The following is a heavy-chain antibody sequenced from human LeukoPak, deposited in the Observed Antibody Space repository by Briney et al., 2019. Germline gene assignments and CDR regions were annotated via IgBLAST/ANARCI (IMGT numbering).Heavy chain of an antibody. J-gene: IGHJ4*02. Sequence: SGGSLRLSCAASGFTFDDFALHWVRQAPGKGLEWVSGISWNSGDIGYADSVKGRFTISRDNAKNSLYLQMNSLRAEDTAVYYCAKGGRWDVTPFDYWGQGTLVTVSS. CDR2: ISWNSGDI. CDR1: GFTFDDFA. CDR3: AKGGRWDVTPFDY. D-gene: IGHD3-16*01. V-gene: IGHV3-9*01.